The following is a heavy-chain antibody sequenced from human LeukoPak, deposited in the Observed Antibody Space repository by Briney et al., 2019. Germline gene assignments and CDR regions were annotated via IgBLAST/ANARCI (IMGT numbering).Heavy chain of an antibody. CDR2: IYDSAST. CDR3: ARDQVMGKYNWFDP. D-gene: IGHD3-16*01. J-gene: IGHJ5*02. Sequence: SETLSLTCSVSGGSISSYYWSWIRQPPGKGLEWIGYIYDSASTSYNPSLKSRVTMSVDTSKNQFSLKLSSVTAADTVVYYCARDQVMGKYNWFDPWGQGTLVTVSS. CDR1: GGSISSYY. V-gene: IGHV4-59*12.